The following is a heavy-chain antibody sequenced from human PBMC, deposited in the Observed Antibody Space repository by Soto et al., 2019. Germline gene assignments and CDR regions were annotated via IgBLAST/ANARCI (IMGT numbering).Heavy chain of an antibody. CDR2: ISYDGSNK. Sequence: PGGSLRLSCAASGFTFSSYGMHWVRQAPGKGLEWVAVISYDGSNKYYADSVKGRFTISRDNSKNTLYLQMNSLRAEDTAVYYCAKWRSGSNWYWLGGGDEDDFDYWGQGTLVTVSS. D-gene: IGHD6-13*01. CDR1: GFTFSSYG. V-gene: IGHV3-30*18. CDR3: AKWRSGSNWYWLGGGDEDDFDY. J-gene: IGHJ4*02.